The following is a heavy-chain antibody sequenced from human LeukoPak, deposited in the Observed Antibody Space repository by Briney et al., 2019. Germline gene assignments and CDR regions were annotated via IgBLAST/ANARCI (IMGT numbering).Heavy chain of an antibody. V-gene: IGHV3-23*01. CDR3: AKETYSSGWYPYFDY. D-gene: IGHD6-19*01. J-gene: IGHJ4*02. CDR2: ISGSGGST. CDR1: GFTFSSYA. Sequence: GGSLRLSCVASGFTFSSYAMSWVRQAPGKGLEWVSGISGSGGSTYYANSVKGRFTISRDNSKNTLFLQMNSLRAEDTAVYYCAKETYSSGWYPYFDYWGQGTLVTVSS.